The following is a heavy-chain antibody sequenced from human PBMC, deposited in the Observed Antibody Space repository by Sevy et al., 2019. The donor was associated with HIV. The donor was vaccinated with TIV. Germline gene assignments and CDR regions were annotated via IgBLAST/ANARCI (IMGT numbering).Heavy chain of an antibody. J-gene: IGHJ2*01. CDR3: ATARGSDWYEGTGSYFDL. D-gene: IGHD6-19*01. V-gene: IGHV4-39*01. CDR2: IYSTGRT. CDR1: GGSISRSSYY. Sequence: SETLSLTCTVSGGSISRSSYYWGWIRQPPGKGLEWIGSIYSTGRTSYNPSLKSRVTLSPDTSKNQFPLKLDSVSAADTAVYYCATARGSDWYEGTGSYFDLWGRGALVTVSS.